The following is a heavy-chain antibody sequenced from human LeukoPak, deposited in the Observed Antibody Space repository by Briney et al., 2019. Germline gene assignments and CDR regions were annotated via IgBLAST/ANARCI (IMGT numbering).Heavy chain of an antibody. CDR1: GGSISSYY. V-gene: IGHV4-59*01. D-gene: IGHD6-13*01. CDR2: IYYSGST. CDR3: AREKEGLAAAGFDN. J-gene: IGHJ4*02. Sequence: SETLSPTCTVSGGSISSYYWSWIRQPPGKGLEWVGYIYYSGSTNYNPSLKSRVTISVDTSKNQFSLKLSYVTAADTAVYYCAREKEGLAAAGFDNWGQGTLVTVSS.